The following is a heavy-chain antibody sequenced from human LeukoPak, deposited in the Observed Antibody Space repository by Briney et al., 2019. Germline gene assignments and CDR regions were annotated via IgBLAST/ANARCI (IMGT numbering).Heavy chain of an antibody. CDR2: LYSGVST. CDR1: GFTVSGNF. V-gene: IGHV3-66*01. CDR3: AXDTDNYGMDV. J-gene: IGHJ6*02. Sequence: GGSLRLSCAASGFTVSGNFMTWVRQAPGKGLEWVSVLYSGVSTYYADSVKGRFTVSRDNSKNTLYLQMNSLRAEDTAVYYCAXDTDNYGMDVWGQGTTVTVSS.